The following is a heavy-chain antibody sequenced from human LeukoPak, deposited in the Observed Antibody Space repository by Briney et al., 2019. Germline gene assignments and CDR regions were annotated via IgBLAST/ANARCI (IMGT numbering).Heavy chain of an antibody. CDR3: AKARRSFYSSSSFDY. J-gene: IGHJ4*02. CDR1: GFTFDDYA. D-gene: IGHD6-6*01. Sequence: PGRSLRLSCAASGFTFDDYAMHWVRQAPVKGLEWVSGISWNSGSIGYADSVKGRFTISRDNAKNSLYLQMNSLRAEDTALYYCAKARRSFYSSSSFDYWGQGTLVTVSS. V-gene: IGHV3-9*01. CDR2: ISWNSGSI.